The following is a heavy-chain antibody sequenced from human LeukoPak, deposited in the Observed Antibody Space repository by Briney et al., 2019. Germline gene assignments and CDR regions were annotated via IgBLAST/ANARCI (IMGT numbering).Heavy chain of an antibody. CDR3: ARETARNYDFWSPMDV. CDR1: GGSISSGGYY. D-gene: IGHD3-3*01. Sequence: SETLSLTCTVSGGSISSGGYYWSWIRQPPGKGLEWIGYIYHSGSTYYNPSLKSRVTISVDRSKNQFSLKLSSVTAADTAVYYCARETARNYDFWSPMDVWGKGTTVTVSS. J-gene: IGHJ6*04. CDR2: IYHSGST. V-gene: IGHV4-30-2*01.